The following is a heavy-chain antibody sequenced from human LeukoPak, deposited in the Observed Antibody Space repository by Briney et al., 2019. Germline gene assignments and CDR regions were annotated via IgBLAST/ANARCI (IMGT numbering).Heavy chain of an antibody. Sequence: GGSLRLSCAASGFTFSSYSMNWVRQAPGKGLEWVSYISSSSSTIYYADSVKGRFTISRDNAKNSLYLQMNSLRAEDTAVYYCARDGVVAAKGKNNWFDPWGQGTLVTVSS. D-gene: IGHD2-15*01. CDR1: GFTFSSYS. CDR2: ISSSSSTI. J-gene: IGHJ5*02. V-gene: IGHV3-48*01. CDR3: ARDGVVAAKGKNNWFDP.